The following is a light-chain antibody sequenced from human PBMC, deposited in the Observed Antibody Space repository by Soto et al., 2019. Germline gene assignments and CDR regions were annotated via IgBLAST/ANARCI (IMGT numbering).Light chain of an antibody. Sequence: QSVLTQPASVSGSAGQSITISCTGTSSDIGGYKHVSWYQQHPGKAPKLMIYEVSNRPSGVSNRFSGSKSGNTASLTISGLQAEDEADYYCSSYTTSSTQVFGTGTKVTVL. CDR1: SSDIGGYKH. V-gene: IGLV2-14*01. J-gene: IGLJ1*01. CDR2: EVS. CDR3: SSYTTSSTQV.